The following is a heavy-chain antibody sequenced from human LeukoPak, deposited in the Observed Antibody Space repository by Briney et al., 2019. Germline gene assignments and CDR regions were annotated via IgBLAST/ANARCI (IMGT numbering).Heavy chain of an antibody. CDR2: VYNSGTT. V-gene: IGHV4-59*11. J-gene: IGHJ4*02. CDR3: ARDAY. Sequence: SETLSLTCTVSGVSIGSHYWSWIRPSPGKGLEWIGCVYNSGTTVYNPSLTGRVTISVDTSKNQYSLNLRSVTAADAAVYYCARDAYWGQGILVTLSS. CDR1: GVSIGSHY.